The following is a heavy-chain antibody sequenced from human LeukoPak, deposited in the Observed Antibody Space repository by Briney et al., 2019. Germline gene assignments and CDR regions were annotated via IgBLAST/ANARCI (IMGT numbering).Heavy chain of an antibody. CDR2: IKQDGSEK. V-gene: IGHV3-7*04. Sequence: GGSLRLSCAASGFTLSDYYMSWVRQAPGKGLEWVANIKQDGSEKYYVDSVKGRFTISRDNAKNSLYLQMNSLRAEDTAVYYCARDLDYLDYWGQGTLVTVSS. CDR1: GFTLSDYY. CDR3: ARDLDYLDY. J-gene: IGHJ4*02.